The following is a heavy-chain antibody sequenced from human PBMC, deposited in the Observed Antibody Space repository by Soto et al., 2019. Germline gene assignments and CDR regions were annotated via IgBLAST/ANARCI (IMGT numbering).Heavy chain of an antibody. J-gene: IGHJ4*02. D-gene: IGHD6-6*01. Sequence: QVQLVESGGGVVQPGRSLRLSCAASGFTFSSYAMHWVRQAPGKGLEWVAVISYDGSKKYYADSVKGRFTISRDNSKNPLYLEMNSLRAEDTAVYYCARGLGSSKKSLDYWAQGTLVTVSS. CDR3: ARGLGSSKKSLDY. V-gene: IGHV3-30-3*01. CDR2: ISYDGSKK. CDR1: GFTFSSYA.